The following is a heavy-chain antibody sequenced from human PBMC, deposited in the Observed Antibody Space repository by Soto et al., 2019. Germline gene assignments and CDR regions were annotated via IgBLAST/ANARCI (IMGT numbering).Heavy chain of an antibody. CDR1: GYTFTGYY. D-gene: IGHD3-3*01. V-gene: IGHV1-2*04. CDR3: ARAPHFWSGYSGGYGMDV. Sequence: QVQLVQSGAEVKKPGASVKVSCKASGYTFTGYYMHWVRQAPGQGLEWMGWINPNSGGTNYAQKFQGWVTMTRDTSISTAYMELSRLRSDDTAVYYCARAPHFWSGYSGGYGMDVWGRGTTVTVSS. CDR2: INPNSGGT. J-gene: IGHJ6*02.